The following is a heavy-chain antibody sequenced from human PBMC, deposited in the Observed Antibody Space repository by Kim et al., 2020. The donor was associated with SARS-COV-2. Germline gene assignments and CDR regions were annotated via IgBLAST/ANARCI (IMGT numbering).Heavy chain of an antibody. CDR3: AKDQGSGWYFRGQYGMDV. D-gene: IGHD6-19*01. J-gene: IGHJ6*02. Sequence: KGRFTISRDNSKNTLYLQMNSLSAEDTAIYYCAKDQGSGWYFRGQYGMDVWGQGTTVTVSS. V-gene: IGHV3-23*01.